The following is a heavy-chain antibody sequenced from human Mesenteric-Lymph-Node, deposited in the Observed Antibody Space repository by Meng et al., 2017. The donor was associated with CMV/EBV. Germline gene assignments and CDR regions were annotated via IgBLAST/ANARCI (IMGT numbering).Heavy chain of an antibody. CDR1: GGSFNGSY. CDR2: VNHSGST. D-gene: IGHD6-6*01. V-gene: IGHV4-34*01. Sequence: TCADYGGSFNGSYWSGIRQPPGKGLGWIGEVNHSGSTEYNPSLKSRVTISVDTSKNQFSLKLSSMTAADTAVYYCARGVFVAARFDPWGQGTLVTVSS. J-gene: IGHJ5*02. CDR3: ARGVFVAARFDP.